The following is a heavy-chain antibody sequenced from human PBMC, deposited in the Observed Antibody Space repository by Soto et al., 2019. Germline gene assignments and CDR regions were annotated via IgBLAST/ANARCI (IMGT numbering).Heavy chain of an antibody. CDR3: ARGLTFWSGYSPRWFDP. V-gene: IGHV4-59*12. Sequence: TSETLSLTCTVSGGSISSYYWSWIRQPPGKGLEWIGYIYYSGSTNYNPSLKSRVTISVDTSKNQFSLKLSSVTAADTAVYYCARGLTFWSGYSPRWFDPWGQGTLVTVSS. D-gene: IGHD3-3*01. J-gene: IGHJ5*02. CDR2: IYYSGST. CDR1: GGSISSYY.